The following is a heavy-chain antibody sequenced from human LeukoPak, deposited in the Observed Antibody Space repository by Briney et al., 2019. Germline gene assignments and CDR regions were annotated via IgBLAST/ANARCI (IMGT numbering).Heavy chain of an antibody. V-gene: IGHV1-69*01. D-gene: IGHD5-24*01. J-gene: IGHJ4*02. CDR3: ARDEDGYNYFSY. CDR1: GGTCSSYA. CDR2: IIAIFGTA. Sequence: SVKVSCKASGGTCSSYAISKVRQATGQGLEWMGGIIAIFGTANYAQKFQGRVTITADESTSTAYMELSSLRSEDTAVYYCARDEDGYNYFSYWGQGTLVTVSS.